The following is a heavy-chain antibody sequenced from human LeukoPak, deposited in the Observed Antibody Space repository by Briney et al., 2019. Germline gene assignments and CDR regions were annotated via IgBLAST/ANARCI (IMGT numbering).Heavy chain of an antibody. CDR3: ARREYSSSWNYFDY. J-gene: IGHJ4*02. CDR2: IYPGDSDT. D-gene: IGHD6-13*01. CDR1: GYSFTSYW. Sequence: GESLKISCKGSGYSFTSYWIGWGRQMPGKGLEGMGIIYPGDSDTRYNPSFQGQVTISADKSISTAYLQWSSLKASDTAMYYCARREYSSSWNYFDYWGQGTLVTVSS. V-gene: IGHV5-51*01.